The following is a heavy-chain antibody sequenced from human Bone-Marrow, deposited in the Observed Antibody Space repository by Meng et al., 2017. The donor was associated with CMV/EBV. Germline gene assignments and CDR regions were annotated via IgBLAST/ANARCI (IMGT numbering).Heavy chain of an antibody. CDR1: GYVFTSYD. CDR3: ARSRVGAWTWFAP. V-gene: IGHV1-18*01. D-gene: IGHD1-26*01. J-gene: IGHJ5*02. CDR2: ISVYKGDT. Sequence: ASVKVSCKASGYVFTSYDINWVRQAPGQGLEWLGWISVYKGDTNYAQKVQGRVTLTADTSTSTAYMELRGLRFDDTAVYYCARSRVGAWTWFAPWGQGNLVNVSS.